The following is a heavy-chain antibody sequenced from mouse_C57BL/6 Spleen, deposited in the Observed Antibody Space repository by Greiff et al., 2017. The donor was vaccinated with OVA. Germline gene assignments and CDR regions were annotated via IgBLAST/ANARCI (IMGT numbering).Heavy chain of an antibody. Sequence: EVQLVESGGGLVKPGGSLKLSCAASGFTFSDYGMHWVRQAPEKGLEWVAYISSGSSTIYYADTVKGRFTISRDNAKNTLFLQMTSLRSEDTAMYYCAILTGGYFDVWGTGTTVTVSS. J-gene: IGHJ1*03. V-gene: IGHV5-17*01. CDR3: AILTGGYFDV. CDR2: ISSGSSTI. CDR1: GFTFSDYG.